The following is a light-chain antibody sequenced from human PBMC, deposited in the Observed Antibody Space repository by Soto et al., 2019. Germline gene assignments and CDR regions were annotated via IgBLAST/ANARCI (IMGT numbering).Light chain of an antibody. CDR1: NGDVGSYDL. J-gene: IGLJ2*01. V-gene: IGLV2-23*02. CDR3: CSYAGGNTLI. Sequence: QSALTQPASVSGSPGQSISISCNGTNGDVGSYDLVSWYQQYPGKAPKLIIYEVNKRPSGVSNRFSGAKSGNTASLTISGLQTEDEADYDCCSYAGGNTLIFGGGTKLTVL. CDR2: EVN.